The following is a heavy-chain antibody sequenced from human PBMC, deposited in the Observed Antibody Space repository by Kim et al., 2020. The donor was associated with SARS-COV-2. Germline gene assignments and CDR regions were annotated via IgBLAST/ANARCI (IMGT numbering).Heavy chain of an antibody. V-gene: IGHV3-15*01. CDR3: TTDNYYDRSGYYYRSY. CDR2: IKSKTDGGTT. Sequence: GGSLRLSCAASGFTFSNAWMSWVRQAPGKGLEWVGRIKSKTDGGTTEDAAPVKGRFTISRDDSKNTLYLQMNSLKTEDTAVYYCTTDNYYDRSGYYYRSYWGQRTLVTVP. J-gene: IGHJ4*02. D-gene: IGHD3-22*01. CDR1: GFTFSNAW.